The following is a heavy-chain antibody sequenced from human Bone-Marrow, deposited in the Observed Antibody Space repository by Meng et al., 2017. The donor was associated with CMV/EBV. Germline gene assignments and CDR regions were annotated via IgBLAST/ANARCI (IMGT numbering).Heavy chain of an antibody. CDR1: GGSFSGYY. CDR2: INHSGST. D-gene: IGHD3-16*02. J-gene: IGHJ4*02. CDR3: ARVYDYVWGSYRTNGGFDY. Sequence: GSLRLSCAVYGGSFSGYYWSWIRQPPGKGLEWIGEINHSGSTNYNPSLKSRVTISVDTSKNQFSQKLSSVTAADTAVYYCARVYDYVWGSYRTNGGFDYWGQGTLVTVSS. V-gene: IGHV4-34*01.